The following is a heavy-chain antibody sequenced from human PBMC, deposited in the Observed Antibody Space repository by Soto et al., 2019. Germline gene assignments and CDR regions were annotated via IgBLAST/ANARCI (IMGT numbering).Heavy chain of an antibody. D-gene: IGHD2-15*01. J-gene: IGHJ6*02. CDR3: AKDIRGGGSYYYYGMDV. Sequence: GGSLRLSCAASGFTFDDYTMHWVRQAPGKGLEWVSLISWDGGSTYYADSVKGRFTISRDNSKNSLYLQMNSLRTEDTALYYCAKDIRGGGSYYYYGMDVWGQGTTVTVSS. V-gene: IGHV3-43*01. CDR2: ISWDGGST. CDR1: GFTFDDYT.